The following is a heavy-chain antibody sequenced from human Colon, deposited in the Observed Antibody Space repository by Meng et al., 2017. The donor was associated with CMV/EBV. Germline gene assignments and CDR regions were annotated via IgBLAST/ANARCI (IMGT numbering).Heavy chain of an antibody. CDR1: GFTFSSYA. D-gene: IGHD3-16*01. CDR3: ARDFWDTDYTGY. CDR2: ISSSSSAI. J-gene: IGHJ4*02. Sequence: GGSLRLSCAASGFTFSSYAMSWVRQAPGKGLEWISYISSSSSAIEYADSVKGRFTSSRDNAKSSMYLQMNSLRDEDTAVYYCARDFWDTDYTGYWGQGTLVTVSS. V-gene: IGHV3-48*02.